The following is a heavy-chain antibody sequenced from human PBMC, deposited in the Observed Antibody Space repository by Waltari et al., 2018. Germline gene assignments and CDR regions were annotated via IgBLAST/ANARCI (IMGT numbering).Heavy chain of an antibody. CDR3: ASDLGGTAVATDAFDI. Sequence: QVQLQQSGPGQVKPSETLSLTCAVSGGSLRRGYYWVWIRQPLGKGLEWIGTVSHSGSTDCTPFLKSRVTISIHMAKHQFSRELRSVTASETAVYFCASDLGGTAVATDAFDIWGQGTMVIVSS. J-gene: IGHJ3*02. CDR2: VSHSGST. D-gene: IGHD6-19*01. CDR1: GGSLRRGYY. V-gene: IGHV4-38-2*01.